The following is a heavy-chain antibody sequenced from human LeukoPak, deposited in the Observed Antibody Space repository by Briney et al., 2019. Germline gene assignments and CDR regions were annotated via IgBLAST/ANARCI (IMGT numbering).Heavy chain of an antibody. CDR1: GFSVSSNY. Sequence: GGSLRLSCAASGFSVSSNYVSWVRQAPGKGLEWVSVIYSGGTTYYADSIKGRFTISRDNSKNTLYLQMNSLRAEDTALYYCAKDGRSLDYYDSSVYINWFDSWGQGTLVTVSS. CDR3: AKDGRSLDYYDSSVYINWFDS. V-gene: IGHV3-53*01. CDR2: IYSGGTT. D-gene: IGHD3-22*01. J-gene: IGHJ5*01.